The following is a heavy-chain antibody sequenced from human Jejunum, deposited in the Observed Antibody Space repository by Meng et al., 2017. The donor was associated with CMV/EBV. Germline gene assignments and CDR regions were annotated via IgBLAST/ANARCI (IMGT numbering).Heavy chain of an antibody. Sequence: SSYNMNWVRQAPGKGLEWVASISSSGRSDIHYADSVKGRFTISRDNAKNSLNLQMNSLRAEDTAVYYCARMDCSSPSCYTYGLDVWGQGTKVTVSS. J-gene: IGHJ6*02. V-gene: IGHV3-21*01. D-gene: IGHD2-2*02. CDR1: SSYN. CDR3: ARMDCSSPSCYTYGLDV. CDR2: ISSSGRSDI.